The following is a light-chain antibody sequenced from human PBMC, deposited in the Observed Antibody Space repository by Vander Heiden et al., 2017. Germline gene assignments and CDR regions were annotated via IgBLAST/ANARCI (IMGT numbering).Light chain of an antibody. CDR1: NIGSKS. CDR3: QVWDSSSDPVV. CDR2: DDS. V-gene: IGLV3-21*02. Sequence: SYVLPQPPPVSLAAGQTARINGGGNNIGSKSVHWYQQKPGQAPVLVVYDDSDRPSGIPERFSGSNSGNTATLTISRVEAGDEADYDCQVWDSSSDPVVFGGGTKLTVL. J-gene: IGLJ2*01.